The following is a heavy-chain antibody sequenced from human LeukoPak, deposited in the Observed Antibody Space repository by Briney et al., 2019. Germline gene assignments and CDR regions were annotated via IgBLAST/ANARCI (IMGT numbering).Heavy chain of an antibody. D-gene: IGHD4-17*01. V-gene: IGHV3-7*01. J-gene: IGHJ6*02. CDR1: GFTFSSYW. Sequence: PGGSLRLSCAASGFTFSSYWMSWVRQAPGKGLEWVANIKQDGSEKYYVDSVKGRFTISRDNAKNSLYLQMNSLRAEDTAVYYCARDRTGDPRTYYYYGMDVWGQGTTVTVSS. CDR2: IKQDGSEK. CDR3: ARDRTGDPRTYYYYGMDV.